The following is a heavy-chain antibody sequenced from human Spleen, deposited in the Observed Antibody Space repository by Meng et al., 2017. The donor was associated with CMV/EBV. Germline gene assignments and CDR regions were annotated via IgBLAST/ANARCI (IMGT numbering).Heavy chain of an antibody. D-gene: IGHD4-23*01. J-gene: IGHJ4*02. CDR2: ISSSSSTI. CDR3: ARAHGGNSWGY. V-gene: IGHV3-48*04. Sequence: GESLKISCAASGFTFSSYSMNWVRQAPGKGLEWVSYISSSSSTIYYADSVKGRFTISRDNAKNSLYLQMNSLRAEDTAVYYCARAHGGNSWGYWGQGTRVTVSS. CDR1: GFTFSSYS.